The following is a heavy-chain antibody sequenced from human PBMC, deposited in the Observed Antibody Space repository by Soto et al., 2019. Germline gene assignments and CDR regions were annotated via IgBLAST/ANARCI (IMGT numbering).Heavy chain of an antibody. Sequence: GASVKVSCKASGYTFTSYDINWVRQATGQGLEWMGWMNPNSGNTGYAQKFQGRVTMTRNTSISTAYMELSSLRSEDTAVYYCAKSFRAVEKDIVVVPAGNYYYYGMDVWGQGTTVTVSS. V-gene: IGHV1-8*01. D-gene: IGHD2-2*01. CDR1: GYTFTSYD. J-gene: IGHJ6*02. CDR3: AKSFRAVEKDIVVVPAGNYYYYGMDV. CDR2: MNPNSGNT.